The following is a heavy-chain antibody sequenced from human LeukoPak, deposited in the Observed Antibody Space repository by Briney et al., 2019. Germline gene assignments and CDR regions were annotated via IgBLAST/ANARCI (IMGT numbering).Heavy chain of an antibody. J-gene: IGHJ4*02. CDR1: GGSFSGYY. D-gene: IGHD2-8*02. V-gene: IGHV4-30-4*08. Sequence: SETLSLTCAVYGGSFSGYYWSWIRQPPGKGLEWIGYIYYSGSTYYNPSLKSRVTISVDTSKNQFSLELSSVTAANTAVYYCARVVTGGDYVDYWGQGTLVTVSS. CDR3: ARVVTGGDYVDY. CDR2: IYYSGST.